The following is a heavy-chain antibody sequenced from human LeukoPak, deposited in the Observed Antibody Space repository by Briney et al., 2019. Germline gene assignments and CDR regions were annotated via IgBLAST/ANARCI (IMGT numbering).Heavy chain of an antibody. CDR1: GFTFSSYS. J-gene: IGHJ3*02. Sequence: GGSLRLSCAASGFTFSSYSMNWVRQAPGRGLEWVSSISRSSTYIYYADSVKGRFTISRDNAKNSLYLQMNSLRAEDTALYYCARGLVLDYDSSTWAFDIWGQGTMVTVSS. CDR3: ARGLVLDYDSSTWAFDI. V-gene: IGHV3-21*04. CDR2: ISRSSTYI. D-gene: IGHD3-22*01.